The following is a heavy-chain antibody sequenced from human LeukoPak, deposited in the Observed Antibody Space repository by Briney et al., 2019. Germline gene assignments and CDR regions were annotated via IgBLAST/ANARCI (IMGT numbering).Heavy chain of an antibody. Sequence: PGGSPRLSCAASGFTFSSYGMSWVRQAPGKGLEWISSISGSGGSTYYADSVKGRFTISRDNSKNTLYLQMNSLRAEDTAVYYCAKDYKGVWLAYGSGSLESDYWGQGTLVAVSS. D-gene: IGHD3-10*01. CDR3: AKDYKGVWLAYGSGSLESDY. CDR2: ISGSGGST. V-gene: IGHV3-23*01. J-gene: IGHJ4*02. CDR1: GFTFSSYG.